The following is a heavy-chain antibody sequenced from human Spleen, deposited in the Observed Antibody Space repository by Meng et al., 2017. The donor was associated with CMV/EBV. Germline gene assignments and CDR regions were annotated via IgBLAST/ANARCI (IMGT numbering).Heavy chain of an antibody. CDR3: TKDRSFRGFDY. J-gene: IGHJ4*02. Sequence: SLKISCAASGITFTEYAMHWVRQTPGKGLEWVAGISWNSGNIGYADSVKGRFTISRDNVKKSLYLEMNSLRTEDTALYYCTKDRSFRGFDYWGQGRLVTVSS. CDR1: GITFTEYA. CDR2: ISWNSGNI. V-gene: IGHV3-9*01.